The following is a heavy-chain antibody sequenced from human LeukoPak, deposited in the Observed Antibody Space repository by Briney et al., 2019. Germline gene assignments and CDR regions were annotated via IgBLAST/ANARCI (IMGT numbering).Heavy chain of an antibody. V-gene: IGHV1-69*13. D-gene: IGHD3-9*01. CDR1: GGTFSSYA. CDR3: ARAHILTGYYTSYNWFDP. J-gene: IGHJ5*02. CDR2: IIPIFGTA. Sequence: ASVKVSCKASGGTFSSYAISWVRQAPGQGLEWMGGIIPIFGTANYAQKFQGRVTITADESTSTAYMELSSLRSEDTAVYYCARAHILTGYYTSYNWFDPWGQGTLVTVSS.